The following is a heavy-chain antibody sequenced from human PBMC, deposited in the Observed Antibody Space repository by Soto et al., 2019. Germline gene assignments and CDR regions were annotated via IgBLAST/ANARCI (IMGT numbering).Heavy chain of an antibody. J-gene: IGHJ4*02. CDR1: GFSRSTSGVG. Sequence: QITLKESGPTLVKPTQTLTLTCTFSGFSRSTSGVGVGWIRQHPGKALEWLALLYWDDDKRYNPSLKSRLTITKGTSKDQVVLTVTDVDPMDTATYYCAHSFGYSSGCCDYWGQGTLVTVSS. D-gene: IGHD6-19*01. CDR2: LYWDDDK. V-gene: IGHV2-5*02. CDR3: AHSFGYSSGCCDY.